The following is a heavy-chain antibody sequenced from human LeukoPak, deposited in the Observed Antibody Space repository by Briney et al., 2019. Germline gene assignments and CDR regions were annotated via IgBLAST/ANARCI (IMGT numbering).Heavy chain of an antibody. J-gene: IGHJ5*02. CDR1: GGSFSGYY. Sequence: PSETLSLTCAVYGGSFSGYYWSWIRQPPGKGLEWIGEINHSGSTNYNPSLKSRVTISVDTSKNQFSLKLSSVTAADTAVYYCAGVRIKDGQLRGSYKNTNWFDPWGQGTLVTVSS. V-gene: IGHV4-34*01. CDR2: INHSGST. CDR3: AGVRIKDGQLRGSYKNTNWFDP. D-gene: IGHD3-16*01.